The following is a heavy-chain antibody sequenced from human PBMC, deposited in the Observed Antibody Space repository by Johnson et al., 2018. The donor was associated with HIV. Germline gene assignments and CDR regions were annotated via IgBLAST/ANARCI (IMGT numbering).Heavy chain of an antibody. J-gene: IGHJ3*02. Sequence: QVQLVESGGGVVQPGRSLRLSCAASGFTFSTYAMHWVRQAPGKGLEWVAVISYDGSNKYYADSVKGRFTISRDNSKNTLYLQMNSLRAEDTAVYYCAKGQIISSRLGAFDIWGQGTMVTVSS. D-gene: IGHD6-6*01. CDR2: ISYDGSNK. V-gene: IGHV3-30-3*01. CDR1: GFTFSTYA. CDR3: AKGQIISSRLGAFDI.